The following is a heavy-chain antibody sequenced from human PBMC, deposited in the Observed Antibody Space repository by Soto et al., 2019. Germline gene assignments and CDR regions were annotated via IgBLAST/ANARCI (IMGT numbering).Heavy chain of an antibody. V-gene: IGHV1-3*01. D-gene: IGHD3-3*01. CDR3: ARDVNDFWSGYYNWFDP. CDR2: INAGNGNT. J-gene: IGHJ5*02. Sequence: ASVKVSCKASGYTFTSYAMHWVRQAPGQRLEWMGWINAGNGNTKYSQKFQGRVTITWDTSASTAYMELSSLRSEDTAVYYCARDVNDFWSGYYNWFDPWGQGTLVTVSS. CDR1: GYTFTSYA.